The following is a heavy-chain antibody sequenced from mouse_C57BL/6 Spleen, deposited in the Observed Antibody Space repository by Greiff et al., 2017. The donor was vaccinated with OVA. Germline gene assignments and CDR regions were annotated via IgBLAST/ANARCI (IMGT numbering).Heavy chain of an antibody. Sequence: QVQLKESGAELVKPGASVKISCKASGYAFSSYWMNWVKQRPGKGLEWIGQIYPGDGDTNYNGKFKGKATLTADTSSSTAYMQLSRLTSEDSAVFFCARGGGSSLYAMDYWGQGTSVTVSS. CDR2: IYPGDGDT. J-gene: IGHJ4*01. V-gene: IGHV1-80*01. CDR1: GYAFSSYW. D-gene: IGHD1-1*01. CDR3: ARGGGSSLYAMDY.